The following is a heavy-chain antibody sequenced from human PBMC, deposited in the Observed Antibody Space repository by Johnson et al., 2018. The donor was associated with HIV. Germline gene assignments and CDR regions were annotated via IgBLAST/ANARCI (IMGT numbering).Heavy chain of an antibody. V-gene: IGHV3-30*02. CDR2: IRYDGSNK. J-gene: IGHJ3*02. CDR1: GFTFSSYG. CDR3: AKARGYDPYDAFDI. Sequence: QVQVVESGGGVVQPGGSLRLSCAASGFTFSSYGMHWVRQAPGKGLEWVAFIRYDGSNKYYADSVKGRFTISRDNSKNTLYLQMNSLRAEDTAVYYCAKARGYDPYDAFDIWGQGTMVTVSS. D-gene: IGHD5-12*01.